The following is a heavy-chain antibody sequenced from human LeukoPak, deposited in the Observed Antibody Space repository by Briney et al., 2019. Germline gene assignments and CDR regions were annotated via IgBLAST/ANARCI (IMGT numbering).Heavy chain of an antibody. CDR2: IYISGST. D-gene: IGHD6-13*01. CDR1: GGSISSYY. J-gene: IGHJ6*03. V-gene: IGHV4-4*07. Sequence: SETLSLTCTVSGGSISSYYWSWIRQPAGKGLEWIGRIYISGSTNYNPSLKSRVTMSVDTSKNQFSLKLSSVTAADTAVYYCAKASYSSSWYYLDDYYYYYMDVWGKGTTVTISS. CDR3: AKASYSSSWYYLDDYYYYYMDV.